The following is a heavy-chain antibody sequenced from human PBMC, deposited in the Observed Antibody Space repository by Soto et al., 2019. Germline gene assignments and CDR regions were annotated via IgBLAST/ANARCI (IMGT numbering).Heavy chain of an antibody. D-gene: IGHD2-21*02. V-gene: IGHV3-30*18. Sequence: GGSLRLSCAASGFTFSSYGMHWVRQAPGKGLEWVAVISYDGSNKYYADSVKGRFTISRDNSKNTLYLQMNSLRAEDTAVYYCAKDQGVTDYYYYGMDVWGQGTTVTVSS. CDR1: GFTFSSYG. J-gene: IGHJ6*02. CDR3: AKDQGVTDYYYYGMDV. CDR2: ISYDGSNK.